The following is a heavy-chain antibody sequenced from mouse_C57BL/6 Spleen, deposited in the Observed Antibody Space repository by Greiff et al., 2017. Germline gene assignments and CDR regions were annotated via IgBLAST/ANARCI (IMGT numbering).Heavy chain of an antibody. CDR3: ARGGRLREYYFDY. Sequence: EVKVEESGPGMVKPSQSLSLTCTVTGYSITSGYDWHWIRHFPGNKLEWMGYISYSGSTNYNPSLKSRISITHDTSKNHFFLKLNSVTTEDTATYYCARGGRLREYYFDYWGQGTTLTVSS. D-gene: IGHD2-2*01. CDR1: GYSITSGYD. CDR2: ISYSGST. J-gene: IGHJ2*01. V-gene: IGHV3-1*01.